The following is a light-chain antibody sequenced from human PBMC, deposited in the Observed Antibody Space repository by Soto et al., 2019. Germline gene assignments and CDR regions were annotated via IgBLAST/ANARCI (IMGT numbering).Light chain of an antibody. CDR2: EVN. V-gene: IGLV2-14*02. CDR1: SSDVGSYDL. J-gene: IGLJ1*01. Sequence: QSALTQPASVSGSPGQSITISCTGTSSDVGSYDLVSWYQHHPDKAPKLMIYEVNNRPSGVSNRFSGSKSGNTASLTISGLHAEDEADYYCSSFTSTRTYVFGTGTKVTVL. CDR3: SSFTSTRTYV.